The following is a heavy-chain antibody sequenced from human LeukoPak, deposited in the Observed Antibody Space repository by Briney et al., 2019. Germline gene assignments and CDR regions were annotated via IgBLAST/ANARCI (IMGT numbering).Heavy chain of an antibody. J-gene: IGHJ4*02. Sequence: EASVKVSCKASGGTFSSYAISWVRQAPGQGLEWMGGIIPIFGTANYAQKFQGRVTITADESTSTAYMELSSLRSEDTAVYYCARDRRGRYGDSSSWDIPDWGQGTLVTVSS. CDR2: IIPIFGTA. V-gene: IGHV1-69*13. D-gene: IGHD6-13*01. CDR1: GGTFSSYA. CDR3: ARDRRGRYGDSSSWDIPD.